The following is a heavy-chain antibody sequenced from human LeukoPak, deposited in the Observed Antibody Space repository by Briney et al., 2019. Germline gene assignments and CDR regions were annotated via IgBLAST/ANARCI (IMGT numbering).Heavy chain of an antibody. CDR2: IRGSGGST. CDR1: GFTFNNYA. V-gene: IGHV3-23*01. Sequence: GGSLRLSCAVSGFTFNNYAMSWVRQAPGRGLEWVSVIRGSGGSTNYAGSVKGRFTISRDNSKNTLDLQMNSLRAEDTAVYYCAKYLTITMVRGVTDPWAFDAFDIWGQGTMVTVSS. D-gene: IGHD3-10*01. J-gene: IGHJ3*02. CDR3: AKYLTITMVRGVTDPWAFDAFDI.